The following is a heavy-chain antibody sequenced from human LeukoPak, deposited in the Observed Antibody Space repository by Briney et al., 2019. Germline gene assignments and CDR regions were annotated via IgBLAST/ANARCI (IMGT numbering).Heavy chain of an antibody. CDR3: ARGDSRGSISFDH. D-gene: IGHD3-22*01. V-gene: IGHV4-61*10. Sequence: SQTLSLTCTVSGGSISSGSYYWSWIRQPAGRGLEWIGYVYYSGSTNYNPSLKSRVTISVDTSKNQFSLKLNSVTAADTAVYYCARGDSRGSISFDHWGQGTLVTVSS. J-gene: IGHJ5*02. CDR1: GGSISSGSYY. CDR2: VYYSGST.